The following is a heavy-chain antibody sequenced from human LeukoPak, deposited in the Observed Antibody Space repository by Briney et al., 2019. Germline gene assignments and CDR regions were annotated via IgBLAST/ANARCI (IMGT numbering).Heavy chain of an antibody. Sequence: SETLSLTCTVSGGSISRNSYYWGWIRQSPGKGLEWVAIFYYSGTTFKNPSLKSRVTISVDPSQNQFSLNLKSVTAADTAAYFCAKGQSPKAPFDYWGQGTLVTVSS. J-gene: IGHJ4*02. CDR1: GGSISRNSYY. CDR3: AKGQSPKAPFDY. CDR2: FYYSGTT. V-gene: IGHV4-39*01.